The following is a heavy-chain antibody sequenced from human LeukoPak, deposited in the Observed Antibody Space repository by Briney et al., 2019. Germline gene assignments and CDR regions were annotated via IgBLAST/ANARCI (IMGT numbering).Heavy chain of an antibody. V-gene: IGHV1-18*01. D-gene: IGHD2-15*01. CDR1: GYTFTSYD. J-gene: IGHJ4*02. CDR3: ARLGYCSGGSCFDY. Sequence: ASVKVSCKASGYTFTSYDINWVRQATGQGLEWMGWISAYNGNTNYAQKLQGRVTMTTDTSTSTAYMELRSLRSDDTAVYYCARLGYCSGGSCFDYWGQGTLVTVSS. CDR2: ISAYNGNT.